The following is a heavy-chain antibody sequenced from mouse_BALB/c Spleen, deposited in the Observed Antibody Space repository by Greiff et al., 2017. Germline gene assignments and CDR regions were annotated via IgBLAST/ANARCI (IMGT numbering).Heavy chain of an antibody. CDR3: ARGPSSYAMDY. CDR1: GFTFSSFG. J-gene: IGHJ4*01. V-gene: IGHV5-17*02. CDR2: ISSGSSTI. Sequence: EVKLMESGGGLVQPGGSRKLSCAASGFTFSSFGMHWVRQAPEKGLEWVAYISSGSSTIYYADTVKGRFTISRDNPKNTLFLQMTSLRSEDTAMYYCARGPSSYAMDYWGQGTSVTVSS.